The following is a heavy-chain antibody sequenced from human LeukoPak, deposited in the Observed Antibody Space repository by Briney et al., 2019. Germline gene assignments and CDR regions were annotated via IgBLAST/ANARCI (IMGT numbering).Heavy chain of an antibody. V-gene: IGHV1-46*01. CDR2: INPSGGST. CDR3: ARYSSSSPDKNWFDP. D-gene: IGHD6-6*01. Sequence: ASVKVSCKASGYTXTSYYMHGVRQAPGQGLEWMGIINPSGGSTSYAQKFQGRVTMTRDTSTSTVYMELSSLRSEDTAVYYCARYSSSSPDKNWFDPWGQGTLVTVSS. CDR1: GYTXTSYY. J-gene: IGHJ5*02.